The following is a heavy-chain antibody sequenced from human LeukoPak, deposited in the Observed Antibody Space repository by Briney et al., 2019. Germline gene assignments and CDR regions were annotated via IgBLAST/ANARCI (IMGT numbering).Heavy chain of an antibody. D-gene: IGHD1-26*01. CDR3: ARAGVGTTPAFWYFAL. J-gene: IGHJ2*01. Sequence: PSETLSLTCTVSGGSFSTNYWSWIRQPPGKGLEWIGHIYYTGSTNYNPSLKSRVTISVDTSKNQFSLKLNSVTAADTAVYYCARAGVGTTPAFWYFALWGRGTLVTVSS. CDR2: IYYTGST. CDR1: GGSFSTNY. V-gene: IGHV4-59*01.